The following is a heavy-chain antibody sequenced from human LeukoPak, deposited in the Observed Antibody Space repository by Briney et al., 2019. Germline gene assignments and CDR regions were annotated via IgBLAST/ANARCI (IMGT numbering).Heavy chain of an antibody. CDR2: INHSGST. CDR3: ARAPEDFWSGPTMDV. Sequence: SETLSLTCAVYGGSFSGYYWSWIRQPPGKGLEWIGEINHSGSTNYNPSLKSRVTISVDTSKDQFSLKLSSVTAADTAVYYCARAPEDFWSGPTMDVWGKGTTVTVSS. J-gene: IGHJ6*03. CDR1: GGSFSGYY. V-gene: IGHV4-34*01. D-gene: IGHD3-3*01.